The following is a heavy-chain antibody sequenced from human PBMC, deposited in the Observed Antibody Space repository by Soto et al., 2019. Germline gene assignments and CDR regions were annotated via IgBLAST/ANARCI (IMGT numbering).Heavy chain of an antibody. Sequence: SETLSLTCTVSVGSVSSGSYYWSWIRQPPGKGLEWIGSIYYSGSTYYNPSLKSRVTISVDTSKNQFSLKLSSVTAADTAVYYSARSLVLRFLEWPEYYGMDVWGQGPTVTVSS. CDR1: VGSVSSGSYY. V-gene: IGHV4-39*01. CDR2: IYYSGST. J-gene: IGHJ6*02. D-gene: IGHD3-3*01. CDR3: ARSLVLRFLEWPEYYGMDV.